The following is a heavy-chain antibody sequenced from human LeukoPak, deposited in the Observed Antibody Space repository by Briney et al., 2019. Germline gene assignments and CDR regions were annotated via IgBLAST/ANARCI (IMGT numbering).Heavy chain of an antibody. CDR1: GGSFSSCDYY. CDR3: ASAVLGISWFDP. CDR2: IYCSGST. Sequence: SETLSLTCTVSGGSFSSCDYYWSWIRQPPGKGLEWIGCIYCSGSTYYSPSLKSRVTISVDTSKNQFFLKLSSLTAANTAVYSCASAVLGISWFDPWGQGTLVTVSS. V-gene: IGHV4-30-4*08. D-gene: IGHD2-8*02. J-gene: IGHJ5*02.